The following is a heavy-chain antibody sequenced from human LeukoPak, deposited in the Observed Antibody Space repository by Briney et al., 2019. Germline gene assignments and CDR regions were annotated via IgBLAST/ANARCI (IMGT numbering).Heavy chain of an antibody. D-gene: IGHD3-22*01. Sequence: ASVKVSCKASGYTFTSYGISWVRQAPGQGLEWMGWISAYNGNINYAQKLQGRVTMTTDTSTSTAYMELRSLRSDDTAVYYCARTRRYDSSGYYRYWGQGTLVTVSS. CDR1: GYTFTSYG. J-gene: IGHJ4*02. V-gene: IGHV1-18*01. CDR2: ISAYNGNI. CDR3: ARTRRYDSSGYYRY.